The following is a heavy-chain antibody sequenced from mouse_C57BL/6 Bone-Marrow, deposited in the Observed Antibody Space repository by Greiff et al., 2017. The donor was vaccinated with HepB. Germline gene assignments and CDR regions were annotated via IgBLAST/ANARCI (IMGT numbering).Heavy chain of an antibody. D-gene: IGHD1-1*01. CDR1: GFSFNTYA. CDR3: VRHSYYYGSSRDY. Sequence: EVKLVESGGGLVQPKGSLKLSCAASGFSFNTYAMNWVRQAPGQGLEWVARIRSKSNNYATYYADSVKDRFTISRDDSESMLYLQMNHLKTEDTAMYYCVRHSYYYGSSRDYWGQGTTLTVSS. CDR2: IRSKSNNYAT. V-gene: IGHV10-1*01. J-gene: IGHJ2*01.